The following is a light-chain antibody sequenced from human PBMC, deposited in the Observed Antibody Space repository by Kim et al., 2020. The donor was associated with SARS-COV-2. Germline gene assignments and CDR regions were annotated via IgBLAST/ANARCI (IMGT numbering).Light chain of an antibody. Sequence: QSALTQPPSASGSPGQSVTISCTGTSSDVGCYNYVSWYQQHPGKAPKLMIYEVSKRPSGVPDRFSGSKSGNTASLTVSGLQAEDEADYYCSSYAGSNNLGVFGTGTKVTVL. J-gene: IGLJ1*01. CDR3: SSYAGSNNLGV. CDR2: EVS. CDR1: SSDVGCYNY. V-gene: IGLV2-8*01.